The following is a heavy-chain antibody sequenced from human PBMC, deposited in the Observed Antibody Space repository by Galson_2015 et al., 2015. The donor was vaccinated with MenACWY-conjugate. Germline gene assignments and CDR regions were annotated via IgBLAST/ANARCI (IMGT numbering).Heavy chain of an antibody. Sequence: QSGAEVKKPGESLTISCPGSGYSFTTYWIAWVCQMPGRGLVWEGIITPGNANTRYTPSFQGQVTISADKSITTAYLQWSSLKASDSDKYYGARHPPGGRGMDVWGRGTTVTVSS. V-gene: IGHV5-51*01. CDR1: GYSFTTYW. CDR2: ITPGNANT. CDR3: ARHPPGGRGMDV. D-gene: IGHD1-26*01. J-gene: IGHJ6*02.